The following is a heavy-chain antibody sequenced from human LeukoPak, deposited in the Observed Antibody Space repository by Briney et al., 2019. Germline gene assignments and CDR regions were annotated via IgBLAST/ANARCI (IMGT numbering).Heavy chain of an antibody. J-gene: IGHJ6*02. V-gene: IGHV3-23*01. CDR2: ISGSGDSS. D-gene: IGHD4-17*01. CDR3: AKDLYGFYAMDV. CDR1: GFTFSNYA. Sequence: GGSLRLTCAASGFTFSNYAMPWVRQAPGKGLEWVSGISGSGDSSYYADSVKGRFTISRDNSGNTLYLQMNSLRAEDTAVYYCAKDLYGFYAMDVWGQGTTVTVSS.